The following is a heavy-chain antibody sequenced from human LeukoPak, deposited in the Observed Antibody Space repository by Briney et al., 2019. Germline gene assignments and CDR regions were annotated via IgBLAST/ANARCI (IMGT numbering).Heavy chain of an antibody. Sequence: SETLSLTCAVYGGSFSGYYWSWIRQPPGKGLEWIGEINHSGSTNYNPSLKSRVTISVDTSKNQFTLKLSSVTAADTAVYYCARLPQGYDSSGFKEYWGQGTLVAVSS. J-gene: IGHJ4*02. D-gene: IGHD3-22*01. V-gene: IGHV4-34*01. CDR3: ARLPQGYDSSGFKEY. CDR1: GGSFSGYY. CDR2: INHSGST.